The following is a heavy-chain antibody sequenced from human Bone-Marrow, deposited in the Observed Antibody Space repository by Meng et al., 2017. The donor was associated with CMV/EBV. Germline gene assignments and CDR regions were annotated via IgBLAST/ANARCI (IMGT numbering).Heavy chain of an antibody. CDR1: GFIFSGYE. CDR3: ARYLHKGRPAAALDD. J-gene: IGHJ4*02. CDR2: ISTSGSTK. D-gene: IGHD6-13*01. V-gene: IGHV3-48*03. Sequence: GESLKISCAASGFIFSGYEMNWVRQAPGKGLEWVSYISTSGSTKYYADSVKGRFTISRDNAKSSLFLQMKSLRDEDTAVYYCARYLHKGRPAAALDDWGQGTMVTFSS.